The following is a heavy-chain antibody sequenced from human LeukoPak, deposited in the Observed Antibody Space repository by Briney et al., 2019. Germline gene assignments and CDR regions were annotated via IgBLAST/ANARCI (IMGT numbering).Heavy chain of an antibody. V-gene: IGHV3-23*01. D-gene: IGHD1-26*01. Sequence: GGSLRLSCAASGFNFNDYPMSWVRQTPGKGLEWVSAITSSGETTYYADSVRGRFTISRDNSKNTLYLQMNTLRAEDRAGYYCAKENPVGGTNYFDYWGQGTLVTVSS. CDR1: GFNFNDYP. CDR2: ITSSGETT. J-gene: IGHJ4*02. CDR3: AKENPVGGTNYFDY.